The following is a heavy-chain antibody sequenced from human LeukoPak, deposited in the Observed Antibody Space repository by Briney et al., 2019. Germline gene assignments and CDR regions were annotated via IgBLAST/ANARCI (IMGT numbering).Heavy chain of an antibody. CDR2: INPNNGGT. V-gene: IGHV1-2*02. J-gene: IGHJ6*03. Sequence: GASVKVSCKASGYTFTGYYMHWVRQAPGQGLEWMGWINPNNGGTNYAQKFQGRVTMTRDMSTSTAYMELSRLRSDDTAVYYCARDSAGTEGYYYYMDAWGKGTTVTVSS. CDR3: ARDSAGTEGYYYYMDA. CDR1: GYTFTGYY. D-gene: IGHD3/OR15-3a*01.